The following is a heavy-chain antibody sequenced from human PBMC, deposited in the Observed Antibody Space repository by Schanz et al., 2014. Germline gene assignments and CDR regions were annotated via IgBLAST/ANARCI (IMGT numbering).Heavy chain of an antibody. CDR2: NDGGVNK. CDR1: GFSVGNKY. D-gene: IGHD4-17*01. Sequence: EVQLVESGGGLVKPGGSLRLSCAASGFSVGNKYMNWVRQAPGKGLEWVSSFNDGGVNKYYADSVKGRFTISSDNSKNTLYLQMKSLRAEDTAVYYCARKMKLGVYGGKGHDSLDIWGQGTMVTVSS. V-gene: IGHV3-66*01. J-gene: IGHJ3*02. CDR3: ARKMKLGVYGGKGHDSLDI.